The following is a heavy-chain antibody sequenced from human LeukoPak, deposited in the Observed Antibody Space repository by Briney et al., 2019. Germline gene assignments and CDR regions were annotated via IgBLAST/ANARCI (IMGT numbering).Heavy chain of an antibody. CDR3: ASVVPPYYYDSSGSYLADY. J-gene: IGHJ4*02. D-gene: IGHD3-22*01. V-gene: IGHV3-48*02. CDR1: GFTFSSYS. Sequence: PGGSLRLSCAASGFTFSSYSMNWVRQAPGKGLEWVSYISSSSSTIYYADSVKGRFTISRDNAKNSLYLQMNSLRDEDTAVYYCASVVPPYYYDSSGSYLADYWGQGTLVTVSS. CDR2: ISSSSSTI.